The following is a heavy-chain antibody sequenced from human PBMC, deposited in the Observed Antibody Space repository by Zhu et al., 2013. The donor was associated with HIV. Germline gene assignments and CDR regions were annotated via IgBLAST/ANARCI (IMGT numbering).Heavy chain of an antibody. V-gene: IGHV1-69*01. CDR3: ARDRGIAVAGTGYYGMDV. Sequence: QVQLVQSGAEVKKPGSSVKVSCKASGGTFSSYAISWVRQAPGQGLEWMGGIIPIFGTANYAQKFQGRVTITADESTSTAYMELSSLRSEDTAVYYCARDRGIAVAGTGYYGMDVWGQGTTVTVSS. CDR1: GGTFSSYA. J-gene: IGHJ6*02. D-gene: IGHD6-19*01. CDR2: IIPIFGTA.